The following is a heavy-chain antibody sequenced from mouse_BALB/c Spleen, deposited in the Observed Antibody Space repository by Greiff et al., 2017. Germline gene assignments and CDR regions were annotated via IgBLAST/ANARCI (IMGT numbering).Heavy chain of an antibody. V-gene: IGHV14-4*02. Sequence: EVMLVESGAELVRSGASVKLSCTASGFNIKDYYMHWVKQRPEQGLEWIGWIDPENGDTEYAPKFQGKATMTADTSSNTAYLQLSSLTSEDTAVYYCNALTTVVGDYAMDYWGQGTSVTVSS. D-gene: IGHD1-1*01. CDR2: IDPENGDT. J-gene: IGHJ4*01. CDR3: NALTTVVGDYAMDY. CDR1: GFNIKDYY.